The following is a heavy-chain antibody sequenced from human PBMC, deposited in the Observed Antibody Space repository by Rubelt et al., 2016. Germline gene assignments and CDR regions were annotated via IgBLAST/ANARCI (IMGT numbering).Heavy chain of an antibody. D-gene: IGHD5-18*01. CDR1: GGSISRGNW. Sequence: QVQLQDSGPGLVKPSGTLSLTCAVSGGSISRGNWWSWVRQPPGKGLEWIGKIFHSGSTDYNPSLKSRVTMSVGKSKNQFSLTLSSVTAADTAVYYCARLSTAMLFDPWGQGTLVTVSS. CDR2: IFHSGST. J-gene: IGHJ5*02. CDR3: ARLSTAMLFDP. V-gene: IGHV4-4*02.